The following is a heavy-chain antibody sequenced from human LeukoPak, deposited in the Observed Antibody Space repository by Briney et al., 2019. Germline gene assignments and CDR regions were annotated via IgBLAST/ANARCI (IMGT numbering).Heavy chain of an antibody. Sequence: GGSLRLSCGASGFTFSSYSINWVRQAPGRGLEWVSSISSSSSVIFYSDSVKGRFTISRDNAKNSLYLQMNSLRAEDTAVYYCARGGSGATRDDTFDIWGQGTMVTVSS. CDR3: ARGGSGATRDDTFDI. CDR1: GFTFSSYS. J-gene: IGHJ3*02. V-gene: IGHV3-21*01. D-gene: IGHD3-16*01. CDR2: ISSSSSVI.